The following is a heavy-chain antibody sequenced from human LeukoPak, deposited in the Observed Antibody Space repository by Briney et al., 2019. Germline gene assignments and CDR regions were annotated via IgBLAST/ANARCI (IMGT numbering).Heavy chain of an antibody. CDR2: IKSKSDGGTT. CDR1: GGSISSYY. Sequence: ETLSLTCTVSGGSISSYYWSWIRQPPGKGLEWVGLIKSKSDGGTTDHAAPVKGRFTISRDDSKDTLYLQMNSLETEDTAVYYCTIEYRGGYSYWGQGTLVTVSS. V-gene: IGHV3-15*01. CDR3: TIEYRGGYSY. J-gene: IGHJ4*02. D-gene: IGHD1-26*01.